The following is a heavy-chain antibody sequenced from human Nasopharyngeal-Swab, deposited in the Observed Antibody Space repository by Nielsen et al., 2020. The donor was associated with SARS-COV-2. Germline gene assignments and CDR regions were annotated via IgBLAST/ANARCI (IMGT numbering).Heavy chain of an antibody. CDR2: ISGSGGST. CDR3: AGTLRFLEWFSPH. D-gene: IGHD3-3*01. V-gene: IGHV3-23*01. J-gene: IGHJ4*02. CDR1: GFTFSSYA. Sequence: GGSLRLSCAASGFTFSSYAMSWVRQAPGKGLEWVSAISGSGGSTYYADSVKGRFTISRDNSKNTLYLQMNSLRAEDTAVYYCAGTLRFLEWFSPHWGQGTLVTVSS.